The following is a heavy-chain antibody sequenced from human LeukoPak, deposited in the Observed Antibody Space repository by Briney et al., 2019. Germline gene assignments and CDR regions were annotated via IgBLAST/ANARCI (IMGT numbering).Heavy chain of an antibody. J-gene: IGHJ4*02. CDR3: ARGSGTTIFGVVTLFDY. D-gene: IGHD3-3*01. V-gene: IGHV1-2*06. CDR1: GYTFTGYY. CDR2: INPNSGGT. Sequence: GASVKVSCKASGYTFTGYYMHWVRQAPGQGLEWMGRINPNSGGTNYAQKFQGRVTMTRNTSISTAYMELSSLRSEDTAVYYCARGSGTTIFGVVTLFDYWGQGTLVTVSS.